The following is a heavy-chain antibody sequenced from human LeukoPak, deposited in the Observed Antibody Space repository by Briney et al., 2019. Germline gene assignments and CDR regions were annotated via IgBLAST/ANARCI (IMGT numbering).Heavy chain of an antibody. J-gene: IGHJ5*02. CDR1: GGSISSSSYY. D-gene: IGHD6-13*01. V-gene: IGHV4-39*07. CDR3: ARTGYSSSWSGGNWFDP. Sequence: SETLSLTCTVSGGSISSSSYYWGWIRQPPGKGLEWIGSIYYSGSTYYNPSLKSRVTISVDTSKNQFSLKLSSVTAADTAVYYCARTGYSSSWSGGNWFDPWSQGTLVTVSS. CDR2: IYYSGST.